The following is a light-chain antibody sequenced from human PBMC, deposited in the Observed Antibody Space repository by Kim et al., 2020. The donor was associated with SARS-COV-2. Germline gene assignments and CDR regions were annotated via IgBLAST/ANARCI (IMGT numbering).Light chain of an antibody. CDR1: TSNFGRHT. CDR2: SNS. Sequence: HTITLSLSRSTSNFGRHTFNLYQQFPGTPPKLLIHSNSQRPSGFPDLFSGSKSGTSASLAISGLHSEDAAGYYCAAWDDSLKGIMFGGGTQLTVL. CDR3: AAWDDSLKGIM. J-gene: IGLJ3*02. V-gene: IGLV1-44*01.